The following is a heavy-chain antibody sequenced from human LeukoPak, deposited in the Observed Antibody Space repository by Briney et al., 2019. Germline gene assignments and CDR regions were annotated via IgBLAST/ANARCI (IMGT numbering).Heavy chain of an antibody. CDR3: ARIAGIAVAGTRGYSDYFDY. V-gene: IGHV1-18*01. CDR2: ISAYNGNT. D-gene: IGHD6-19*01. CDR1: GYTFTSYG. J-gene: IGHJ4*02. Sequence: ASVKVSCKASGYTFTSYGISWVRQAPGQGLEWMGWISAYNGNTNYAQKLQGRVTMTTDTSTSTAYMELRSLRSDDTAVYYCARIAGIAVAGTRGYSDYFDYWGQGTLVTVSS.